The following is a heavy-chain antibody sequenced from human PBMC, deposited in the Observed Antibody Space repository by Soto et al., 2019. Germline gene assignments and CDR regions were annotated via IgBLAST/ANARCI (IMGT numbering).Heavy chain of an antibody. D-gene: IGHD5-12*01. J-gene: IGHJ4*02. CDR1: GFTFSIYG. CDR3: AKDRSGYDWYFDY. Sequence: LRLSCAASGFTFSIYGIHWVRQAPGKGLEWVAVISYDGGAKYFGDSVKGRFTISRDNSKNTLYLEMNSLRAEDTAVYFCAKDRSGYDWYFDYWGQGTLVTVSS. CDR2: ISYDGGAK. V-gene: IGHV3-30*18.